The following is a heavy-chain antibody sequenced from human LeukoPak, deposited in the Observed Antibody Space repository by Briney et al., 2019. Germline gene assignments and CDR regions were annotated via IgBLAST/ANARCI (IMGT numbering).Heavy chain of an antibody. J-gene: IGHJ6*03. V-gene: IGHV3-20*04. D-gene: IGHD2-15*01. CDR2: INWNGGST. CDR1: GFTFSSYG. Sequence: PGGSLRLSCAASGFTFSSYGMSWVRQAPGKGLEWVSGINWNGGSTGYADSVKGRFTISRDNAKNSLYLQMNSLRAEDTALYYCARSDGGDYYYYMDVWGKGTTVTVSS. CDR3: ARSDGGDYYYYMDV.